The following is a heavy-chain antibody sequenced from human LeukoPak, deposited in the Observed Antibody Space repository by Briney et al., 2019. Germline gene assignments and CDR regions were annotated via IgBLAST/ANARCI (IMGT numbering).Heavy chain of an antibody. Sequence: GASVKVSCKASGYTFTGYYMHWVRQAPGQGLEWMGWINPNSGGTNYAQKFHGRVTMTRDTSISTAYMELSRLRSDDTAVYYCARDNGIWFGELPRGSHAFDIWGQGTMVTVSS. CDR1: GYTFTGYY. J-gene: IGHJ3*02. D-gene: IGHD3-10*01. CDR3: ARDNGIWFGELPRGSHAFDI. CDR2: INPNSGGT. V-gene: IGHV1-2*02.